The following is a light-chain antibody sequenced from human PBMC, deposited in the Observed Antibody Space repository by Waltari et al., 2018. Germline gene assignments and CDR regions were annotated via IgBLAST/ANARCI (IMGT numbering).Light chain of an antibody. CDR3: LQDSSYPRT. V-gene: IGKV1-6*01. CDR1: QDIGND. CDR2: GTS. J-gene: IGKJ1*01. Sequence: AIQMTQSPSSLSASVGDRVTITCRASQDIGNDLGWYQQKPGKAPNLLIYGTSSVESGVPSRFSGSRSGTDFTLTISSLQPEDFATYYCLQDSSYPRTFGQGTKVEIK.